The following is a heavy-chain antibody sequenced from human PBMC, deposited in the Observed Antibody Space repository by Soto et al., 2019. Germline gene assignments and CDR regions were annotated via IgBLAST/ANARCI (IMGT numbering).Heavy chain of an antibody. D-gene: IGHD6-13*01. CDR3: ARDRGQLVMDY. V-gene: IGHV3-33*01. J-gene: IGHJ4*02. Sequence: QVQLVESGGGVVQTGRSLRLSCAASGFTFSSYGMHWVRQAPGKGLEWVAVIWYDGSNKYYADSVKGRFTISRDNSKNTLYLQMNSRRAEDTAVYYCARDRGQLVMDYWGQGTLVTVSS. CDR2: IWYDGSNK. CDR1: GFTFSSYG.